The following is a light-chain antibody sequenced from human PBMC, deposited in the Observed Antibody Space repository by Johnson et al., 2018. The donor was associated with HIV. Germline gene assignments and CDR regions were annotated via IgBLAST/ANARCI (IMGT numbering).Light chain of an antibody. CDR2: ENT. CDR1: SSNIGNNY. Sequence: QSVLTQPPSVSAAPGQTVTISCSGSSSNIGNNYVSWYQQLPGTAPKLLIYENTKRHSWIPDRFSGSKSGTSATLGITGLQTGDEADYYCGTWDSSLREVFGTGSKVT. V-gene: IGLV1-51*02. CDR3: GTWDSSLREV. J-gene: IGLJ1*01.